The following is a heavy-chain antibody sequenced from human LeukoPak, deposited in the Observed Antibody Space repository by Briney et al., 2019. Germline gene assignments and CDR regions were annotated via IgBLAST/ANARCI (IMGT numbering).Heavy chain of an antibody. CDR1: GFTFSSYN. Sequence: PGGSLRLSCAASGFTFSSYNMNWVRQAPGKGLEWVSSISYTSSYIYYADSVKGRFTISRDNAKNSLYLQMNMLSAEDAAVYYLARDSATGRTDLDYWGQGTMVTVSS. CDR3: ARDSATGRTDLDY. V-gene: IGHV3-21*01. J-gene: IGHJ4*02. D-gene: IGHD1-14*01. CDR2: ISYTSSYI.